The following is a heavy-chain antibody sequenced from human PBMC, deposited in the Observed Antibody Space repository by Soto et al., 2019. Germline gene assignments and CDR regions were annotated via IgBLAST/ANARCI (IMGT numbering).Heavy chain of an antibody. CDR2: ISSSSSYI. V-gene: IGHV3-21*01. CDR3: ARGLDLTVGTKYYFDY. J-gene: IGHJ4*02. Sequence: GGSLRLSCAASGFTFSSYSMNWVRQAPGKGLEWVSSISSSSSYIYYADSVKGRFTISRDKAKNSLYLQMNSLRAEDTAVYYCARGLDLTVGTKYYFDYWGQGTLVTVSS. D-gene: IGHD1-26*01. CDR1: GFTFSSYS.